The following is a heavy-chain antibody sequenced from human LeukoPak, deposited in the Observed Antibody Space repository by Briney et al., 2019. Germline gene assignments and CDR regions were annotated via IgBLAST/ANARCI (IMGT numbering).Heavy chain of an antibody. CDR1: GGSFSGYY. Sequence: SETLSLTCAVYGGSFSGYYWSWIRQPPGKGLEWIGEINHSGSTNYNPPLKSRVTISVDTSKNQFSLKLSSVTAADTAVYYCARHPYWRELLASHFDYWGQGTLVTVSS. V-gene: IGHV4-34*01. D-gene: IGHD1-26*01. J-gene: IGHJ4*02. CDR3: ARHPYWRELLASHFDY. CDR2: INHSGST.